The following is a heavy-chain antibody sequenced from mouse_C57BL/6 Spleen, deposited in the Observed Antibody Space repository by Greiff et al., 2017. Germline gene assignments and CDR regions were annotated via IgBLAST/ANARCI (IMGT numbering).Heavy chain of an antibody. V-gene: IGHV5-16*01. J-gene: IGHJ2*01. CDR1: GFTFSDYY. D-gene: IGHD2-3*01. Sequence: EVKLVESEGGLVQPGSSMKLSCTASGFTFSDYYMAWVRQVPEKGLEWVANINYDGSSTYYLDSLKSRFSISRDNAKNILYLQMSSLKSEDTATYYCERGGDDGYLILDYWGQGTTLTVSS. CDR2: INYDGSST. CDR3: ERGGDDGYLILDY.